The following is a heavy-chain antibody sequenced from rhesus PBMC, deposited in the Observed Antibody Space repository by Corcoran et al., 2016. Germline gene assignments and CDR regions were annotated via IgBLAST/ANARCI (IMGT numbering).Heavy chain of an antibody. D-gene: IGHD6-13*01. CDR2: ISSSGGST. CDR1: GGSISSNY. CDR3: ARASLSWFPYDY. V-gene: IGHV4-173*01. J-gene: IGHJ4*01. Sequence: QLQLQESGPGLVKPSETLSLTCAVSGGSISSNYWSWIRQPPGKGLEWIGRISSSGGSTDYNPSLKSRVTISTDTPKNQFSRNLSSVTAADTAVYYCARASLSWFPYDYWGQGVLVTVSS.